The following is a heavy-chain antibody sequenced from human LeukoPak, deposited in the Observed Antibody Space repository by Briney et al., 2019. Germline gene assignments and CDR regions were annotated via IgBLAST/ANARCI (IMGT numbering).Heavy chain of an antibody. Sequence: PGGSLSPSCALSGLTFRTFAMSCGPGAPRRGVGWVSGIIDSGGATYSADSVKGRFTISRDNSKNTLYLQMNSLRAEDTAVYYCAKDRNDDILTGYNLLDPWGQGTLVTVPS. D-gene: IGHD3-9*01. CDR2: IIDSGGAT. J-gene: IGHJ5*02. CDR1: GLTFRTFA. CDR3: AKDRNDDILTGYNLLDP. V-gene: IGHV3-23*01.